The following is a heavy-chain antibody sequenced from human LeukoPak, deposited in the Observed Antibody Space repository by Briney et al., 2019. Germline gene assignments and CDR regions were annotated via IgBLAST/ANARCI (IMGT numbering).Heavy chain of an antibody. CDR1: GFTFSSYA. V-gene: IGHV3-23*01. CDR3: AKATKVSCSGATCYPFDY. CDR2: IVSSGTNT. Sequence: PGGSLRLSCAASGFTFSSYAMHWVRQAPGKGLECISIIVSSGTNTYYADSVKGRFTISRDNSKNTLYLQMNSLRVDDTAVYYCAKATKVSCSGATCYPFDYWGQGTLVTVSS. D-gene: IGHD2-15*01. J-gene: IGHJ4*02.